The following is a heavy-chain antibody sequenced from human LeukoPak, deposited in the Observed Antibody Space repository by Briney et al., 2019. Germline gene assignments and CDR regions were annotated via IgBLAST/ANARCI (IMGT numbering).Heavy chain of an antibody. Sequence: ASVKVSCKASGYTFTGYYMHWVRQAPGQGLEWMGWINPNSGGTNYAQKFQGRVTMTRDTPISTAYMELSRLRSDDTAVYYCARGTPLRCLQWYLDYWGQGTLVTVSS. J-gene: IGHJ4*02. CDR3: ARGTPLRCLQWYLDY. D-gene: IGHD3-3*01. CDR2: INPNSGGT. CDR1: GYTFTGYY. V-gene: IGHV1-2*02.